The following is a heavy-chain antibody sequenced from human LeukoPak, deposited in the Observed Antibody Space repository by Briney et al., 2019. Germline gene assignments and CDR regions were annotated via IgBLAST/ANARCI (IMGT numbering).Heavy chain of an antibody. V-gene: IGHV1-69*13. Sequence: SVKVSCKASGGTFSSYAISWVRQAPGQGLEWMGGIIPIFGTANYAQKFQGRVTITADESTSTAYMELSSLRSEDTAVYYCATEGDSSGYPITYFDYWGQGTLVTVSS. CDR2: IIPIFGTA. D-gene: IGHD3-22*01. CDR3: ATEGDSSGYPITYFDY. J-gene: IGHJ4*02. CDR1: GGTFSSYA.